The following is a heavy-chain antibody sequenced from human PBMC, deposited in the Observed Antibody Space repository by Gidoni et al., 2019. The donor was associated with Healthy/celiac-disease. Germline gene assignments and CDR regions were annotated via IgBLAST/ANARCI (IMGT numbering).Heavy chain of an antibody. Sequence: QVQLVESGGGVVQPGRSLRLSCAASGFTFSSYGMHWVRQAPGQGREWVAVISYDGSNKYYADAVKGRFTISRDNSKNTLYLQMNSLRAEDTAVYYCAREGSYGSGSYYTYYYYYGMDVWGQGTTVTVSS. J-gene: IGHJ6*02. D-gene: IGHD3-10*01. V-gene: IGHV3-30*03. CDR2: ISYDGSNK. CDR3: AREGSYGSGSYYTYYYYYGMDV. CDR1: GFTFSSYG.